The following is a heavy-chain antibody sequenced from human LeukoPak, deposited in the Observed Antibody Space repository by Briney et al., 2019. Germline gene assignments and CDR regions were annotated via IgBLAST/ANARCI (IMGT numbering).Heavy chain of an antibody. Sequence: GGSLRLSCAASGFSFSSYWMTWVRRAPGKGLEWVANIRGDESEKYYVDSVKGRFTISRDNAKNSLYLQMNSLRAEDTAVYHCATGRSCTTCYLPDYWGQGTLVTVSS. CDR2: IRGDESEK. CDR1: GFSFSSYW. CDR3: ATGRSCTTCYLPDY. V-gene: IGHV3-7*01. J-gene: IGHJ4*02. D-gene: IGHD2-2*01.